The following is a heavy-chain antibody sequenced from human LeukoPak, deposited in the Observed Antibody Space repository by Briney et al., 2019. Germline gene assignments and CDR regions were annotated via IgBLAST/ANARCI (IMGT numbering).Heavy chain of an antibody. CDR3: ARAELSYYMDV. Sequence: GGSLRLSCAASGFTFSGYAMTWVRQAPGKGLEWFSSISASGGNTYYADSVKGRFTISRDNSKNSLYLQMNSLRAEDTAVYYCARAELSYYMDVWGKGTTVTVSS. D-gene: IGHD1-1*01. V-gene: IGHV3-23*01. CDR2: ISASGGNT. CDR1: GFTFSGYA. J-gene: IGHJ6*03.